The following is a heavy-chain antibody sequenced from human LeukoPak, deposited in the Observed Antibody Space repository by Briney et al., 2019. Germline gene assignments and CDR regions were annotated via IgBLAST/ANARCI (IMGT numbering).Heavy chain of an antibody. CDR3: ARVGFTMVRGVISIPRYYYGMDV. J-gene: IGHJ6*02. V-gene: IGHV4-34*01. CDR1: GGSFSGYY. D-gene: IGHD3-10*01. Sequence: SGTLPLTCAVYGGSFSGYYWSWIRQPPGKGLEWIGEINHSGRTNYNPSLKSRVTISVDTSKNQFSLKLSSVTAADTAVYYCARVGFTMVRGVISIPRYYYGMDVWGQGTTVTVSS. CDR2: INHSGRT.